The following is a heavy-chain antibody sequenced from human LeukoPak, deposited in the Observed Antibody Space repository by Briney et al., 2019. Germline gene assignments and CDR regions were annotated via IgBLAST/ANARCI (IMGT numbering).Heavy chain of an antibody. CDR2: IYYSGTT. V-gene: IGHV4-61*01. CDR3: ARRPSGWAFDI. CDR1: GGSVSSDSYY. D-gene: IGHD3-22*01. Sequence: PSETLSLTCTVSGGSVSSDSYYWSWIRQPPGKGLEWIGYIYYSGTTNYNPSLKSRVTISVDTSKNQFSLKLSSVTATDTAVYYCARRPSGWAFDIWGRGTMVTVSS. J-gene: IGHJ3*02.